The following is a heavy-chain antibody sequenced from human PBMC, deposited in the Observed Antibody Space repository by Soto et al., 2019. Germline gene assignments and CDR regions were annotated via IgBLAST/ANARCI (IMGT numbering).Heavy chain of an antibody. CDR2: IGTLHDT. D-gene: IGHD2-8*02. CDR3: ARQASYWHGGGGWFDP. J-gene: IGHJ5*02. CDR1: GFTFSAYD. V-gene: IGHV3-13*01. Sequence: EVQLVESGGGLVQPGGSLRLSCAASGFTFSAYDMHWVRQPTGKGLEWVSAIGTLHDTYYPDSVKGRFTISRENAKNSFYLQMNSLTTGDTAVYYCARQASYWHGGGGWFDPWGQGTLVTVSS.